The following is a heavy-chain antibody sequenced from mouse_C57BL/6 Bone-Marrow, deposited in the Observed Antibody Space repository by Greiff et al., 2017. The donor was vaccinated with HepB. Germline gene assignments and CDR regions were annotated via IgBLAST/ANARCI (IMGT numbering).Heavy chain of an antibody. CDR2: IWSDGST. V-gene: IGHV2-6*03. J-gene: IGHJ2*01. Sequence: VKLVESGPGLVAPSQSLSITCTVSGFSLTSYAVHWVRQPPGKGLEWLGVIWSDGSTTYNSALKSRLSISNDNSKSQVVLKKNSLQTYDTTMYYCARSCYGGFDYWGQGTTLTVSS. CDR3: ARSCYGGFDY. D-gene: IGHD2-10*01. CDR1: GFSLTSYA.